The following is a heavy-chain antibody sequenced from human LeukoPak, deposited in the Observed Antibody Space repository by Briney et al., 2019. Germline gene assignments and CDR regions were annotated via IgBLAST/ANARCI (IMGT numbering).Heavy chain of an antibody. CDR2: ISSGGSTI. V-gene: IGHV3-48*02. CDR3: AREPPGNYDDSGHYYAHFDC. J-gene: IGHJ4*02. Sequence: GGSLRLSCAASGFIFGDYNMNWVRQAPGKGLEWVSYISSGGSTIYYADTAKGRFTISRDNARNSLYLQMNGLTDEDTAVYYCAREPPGNYDDSGHYYAHFDCWGQGALVTVSS. D-gene: IGHD3-22*01. CDR1: GFIFGDYN.